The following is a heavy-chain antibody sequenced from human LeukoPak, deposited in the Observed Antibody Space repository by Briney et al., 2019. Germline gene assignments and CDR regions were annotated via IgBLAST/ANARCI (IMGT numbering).Heavy chain of an antibody. CDR3: ARGAVAGYYMDV. V-gene: IGHV3-23*01. D-gene: IGHD6-19*01. J-gene: IGHJ6*03. Sequence: GGSLRLSCAASGFTFSSYGMSWVRQAPGKGLEWVSAVSSSGGTTYYADSVKGRFTISRDNSKNTLSLQMNSLRAEDTAVYYCARGAVAGYYMDVWGKGTTVTVSS. CDR1: GFTFSSYG. CDR2: VSSSGGTT.